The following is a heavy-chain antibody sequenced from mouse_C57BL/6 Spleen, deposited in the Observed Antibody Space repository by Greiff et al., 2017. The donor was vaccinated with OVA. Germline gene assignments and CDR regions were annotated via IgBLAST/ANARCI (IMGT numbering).Heavy chain of an antibody. CDR2: INPNYGTT. CDR3: ASPLYSAFYYAMDY. D-gene: IGHD2-1*01. J-gene: IGHJ4*01. CDR1: GYSFTDYN. Sequence: VQLQQSGPELVKPGASVKISCKASGYSFTDYNMNWVKQSNGKSLEWIGVINPNYGTTSYNQKFKGKATLTVDQSSSTAYMQLNSLTSEDSDVYYCASPLYSAFYYAMDYWGQGTSVTVSS. V-gene: IGHV1-39*01.